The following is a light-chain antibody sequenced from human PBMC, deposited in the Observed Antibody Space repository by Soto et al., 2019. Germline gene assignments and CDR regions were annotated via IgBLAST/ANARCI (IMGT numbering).Light chain of an antibody. CDR3: SSYTSSSTRLRV. J-gene: IGLJ3*02. V-gene: IGLV2-14*01. Sequence: QSALTQPASVSGSPGQSITISCTGTSSDVGGYNYVSWYQQHPGKAPKLMIYDVSNRPSGVSNRFSGSKSGNTASLTISGLQAEDEADYYCSSYTSSSTRLRVFGGGTKLTVL. CDR2: DVS. CDR1: SSDVGGYNY.